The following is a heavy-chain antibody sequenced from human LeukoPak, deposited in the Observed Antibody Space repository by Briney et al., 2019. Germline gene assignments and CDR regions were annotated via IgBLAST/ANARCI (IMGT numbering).Heavy chain of an antibody. CDR1: GGSISSYY. V-gene: IGHV4-4*07. D-gene: IGHD4-23*01. J-gene: IGHJ6*02. CDR3: ARGPPRWTNYYYYGMDV. Sequence: PSETLSLTCTVSGGSISSYYWSWIRQPAGKGLEWIGRIYTSGSTNYNPSLKSRVTMSVDTSKNQFSLKLSSVTAADTAVYYCARGPPRWTNYYYYGMDVWGQGATVTVSS. CDR2: IYTSGST.